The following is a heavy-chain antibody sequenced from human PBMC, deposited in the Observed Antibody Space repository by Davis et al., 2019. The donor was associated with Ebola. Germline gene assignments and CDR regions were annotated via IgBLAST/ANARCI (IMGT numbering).Heavy chain of an antibody. D-gene: IGHD1-14*01. CDR1: GFTLSNYW. V-gene: IGHV3-11*01. Sequence: GESLKISCAASGFTLSNYWMCWVRQAPGKGLEWVSYISSSGSTIYYADSVKGRFTISRDNAKNSLYLQMNSLRTEDTALYYCAKDIKGYYYYGMDVWGKGTTVTVSS. J-gene: IGHJ6*04. CDR3: AKDIKGYYYYGMDV. CDR2: ISSSGSTI.